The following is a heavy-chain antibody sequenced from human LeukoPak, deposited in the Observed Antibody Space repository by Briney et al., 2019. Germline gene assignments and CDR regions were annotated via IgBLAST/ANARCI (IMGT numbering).Heavy chain of an antibody. CDR2: VKSKTNGGTT. V-gene: IGHV3-15*01. CDR3: TTDWGTVTTYVRAFDV. CDR1: GFTLTKLW. Sequence: GGSLSLSCAASGFTLTKLWVNWVRPPPEKGLEWVGRVKSKTNGGTTDYGAPVKGRFIITRDDLQNTLYLQMNSRQGEDTAGYYCTTDWGTVTTYVRAFDVWGHGTMVTVSS. J-gene: IGHJ3*01. D-gene: IGHD3-16*01.